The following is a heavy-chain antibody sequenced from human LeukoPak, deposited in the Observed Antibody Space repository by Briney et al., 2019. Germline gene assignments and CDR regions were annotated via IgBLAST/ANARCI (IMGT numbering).Heavy chain of an antibody. D-gene: IGHD3-3*01. CDR1: GGSFSGYY. CDR2: INHSGST. J-gene: IGHJ4*02. V-gene: IGHV4-34*01. CDR3: ARVSPLYDFWSGYHRYFDY. Sequence: SETLSLICAVYGGSFSGYYWSWIRQPPGKGLEWIGEINHSGSTNYNPSLKSRVTISVDTSKNQFSLKLSSVTAADTAVYYCARVSPLYDFWSGYHRYFDYWGQGTLVTVSS.